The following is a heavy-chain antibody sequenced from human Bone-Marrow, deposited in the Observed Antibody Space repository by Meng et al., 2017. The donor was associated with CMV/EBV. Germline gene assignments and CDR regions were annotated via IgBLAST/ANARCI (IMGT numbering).Heavy chain of an antibody. CDR3: ARGVRGSSSRVNWFDP. J-gene: IGHJ5*02. Sequence: YGGPFSGYYWSWIRQPPGKGLEWIGEINHSGSTNYNPSLKSRVTISVDTSKNQFSLKLSSVTAADTAVYYCARGVRGSSSRVNWFDPWGQGTLVTVSS. V-gene: IGHV4-34*01. CDR2: INHSGST. CDR1: GGPFSGYY. D-gene: IGHD6-6*01.